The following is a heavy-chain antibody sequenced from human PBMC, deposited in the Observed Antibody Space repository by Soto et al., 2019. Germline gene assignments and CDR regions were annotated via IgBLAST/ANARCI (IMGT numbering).Heavy chain of an antibody. CDR3: ARDSTLPQYYYDSSGIFDY. CDR1: GGTFSSYA. J-gene: IGHJ4*02. V-gene: IGHV1-69*13. Sequence: SVKVSCKASGGTFSSYAISWVRQAPGQGLEWMGGIIPIFGTANYAQKFQGRVTITADESTSTAYMELSSLRSEDTAVYYCARDSTLPQYYYDSSGIFDYWGQGTLVTSPQ. D-gene: IGHD3-22*01. CDR2: IIPIFGTA.